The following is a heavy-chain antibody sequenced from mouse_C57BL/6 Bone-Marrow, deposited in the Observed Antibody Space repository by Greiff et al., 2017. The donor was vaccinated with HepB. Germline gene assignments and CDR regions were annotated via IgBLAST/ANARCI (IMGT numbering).Heavy chain of an antibody. CDR3: AREGITIWYFDV. D-gene: IGHD1-1*02. CDR2: INYDGSST. Sequence: EVKLVESEGGLVQPGSSMKLSCTASGFTFSDYYMAWVRQVPEKGLEWVANINYDGSSTYYLDSLKSRFITSRDNAKNILYLQMSSLKSEDTATYYCAREGITIWYFDVWGTGTTVTVSS. CDR1: GFTFSDYY. J-gene: IGHJ1*03. V-gene: IGHV5-16*01.